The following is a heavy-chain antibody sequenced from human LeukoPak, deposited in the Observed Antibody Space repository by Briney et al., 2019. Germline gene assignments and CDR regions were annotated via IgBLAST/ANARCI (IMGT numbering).Heavy chain of an antibody. V-gene: IGHV4-59*12. Sequence: SETLSLTCTVSGGSISSYYWSWLRQPPGKGLEWIGYIYYSGSTNYNPSLKSRVTISVDKSKNQFSLELNSVTAADTAVYYCARGGDWLFDYWGQGILVTVSS. CDR2: IYYSGST. J-gene: IGHJ4*02. CDR1: GGSISSYY. D-gene: IGHD2-21*02. CDR3: ARGGDWLFDY.